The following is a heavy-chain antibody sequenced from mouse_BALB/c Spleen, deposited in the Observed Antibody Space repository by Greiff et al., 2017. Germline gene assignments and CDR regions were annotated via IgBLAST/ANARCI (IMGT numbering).Heavy chain of an antibody. V-gene: IGHV5-9*03. CDR1: GFTFSSYT. CDR3: ARDGDDYPAWFAY. CDR2: ISSGGGNT. D-gene: IGHD2-4*01. Sequence: EVQLVESGGGLVKPGGSLKLSCAASGFTFSSYTMSWVRQTPEKRLEWVATISSGGGNTYYPDSVKGRFTISRDNAKNNLYLQMSSLRSEDTALYYCARDGDDYPAWFAYWGQGTLVTVSA. J-gene: IGHJ3*01.